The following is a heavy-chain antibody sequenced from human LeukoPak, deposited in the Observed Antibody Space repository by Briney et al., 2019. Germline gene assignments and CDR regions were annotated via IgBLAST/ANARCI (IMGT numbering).Heavy chain of an antibody. CDR2: IYYSGST. J-gene: IGHJ2*01. V-gene: IGHV4-59*01. CDR1: GSSINKYY. CDR3: ARVWGNWYFDL. Sequence: PSETLSLTCTVSGSSINKYYWSWIRQPPGKGLEWIGYIYYSGSTNYNPSLQSRVTISVGTSKNQFSLKLSSVTAADTAVYYCARVWGNWYFDLWGRGTLVTVSS. D-gene: IGHD7-27*01.